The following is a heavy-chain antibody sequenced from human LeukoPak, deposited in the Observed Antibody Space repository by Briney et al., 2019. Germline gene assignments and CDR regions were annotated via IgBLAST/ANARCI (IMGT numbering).Heavy chain of an antibody. D-gene: IGHD6-19*01. CDR1: GGSISSYY. CDR3: AGGDSGYSSGWYRFDY. CDR2: IHYSGST. J-gene: IGHJ4*02. V-gene: IGHV4-59*08. Sequence: SETLSLTCTVSGGSISSYYWSWIRQPPGKGLEWVGYIHYSGSTNYNPSLKSRVTISVDTSKNQFSLKLSSVTAADTAVYYCAGGDSGYSSGWYRFDYWGQGTLVTVSS.